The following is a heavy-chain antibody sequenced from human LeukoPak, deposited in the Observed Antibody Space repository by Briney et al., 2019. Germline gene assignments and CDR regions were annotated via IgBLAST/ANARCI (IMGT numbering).Heavy chain of an antibody. V-gene: IGHV3-23*01. CDR1: GFTFTTFT. J-gene: IGHJ4*02. Sequence: PGGSLRLSCAACGFTFTTFTMIWVRQAPGKGVEWVSAINRGGGGTYYADFVKGRFTISRDNSENTLYLQMNSLRAEDTATYYCAKGTERYREVSSFDSWGQGTQVTVSS. CDR2: INRGGGGT. CDR3: AKGTERYREVSSFDS. D-gene: IGHD3-10*01.